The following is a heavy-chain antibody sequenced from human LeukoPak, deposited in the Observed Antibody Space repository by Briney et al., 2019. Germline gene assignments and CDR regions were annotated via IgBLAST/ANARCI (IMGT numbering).Heavy chain of an antibody. CDR3: ARGARGFGFRYFDY. CDR1: GGSISSYY. D-gene: IGHD3-10*01. V-gene: IGHV4-4*07. CDR2: IYTSGSA. J-gene: IGHJ4*02. Sequence: PSETLSLTCTVSGGSISSYYWSWIRQPAGKGLEWIGRIYTSGSANYNPSLKSRVTMSVDTSKNQFSLKLSSVTAADTAVYYCARGARGFGFRYFDYWGQGTLVTVSS.